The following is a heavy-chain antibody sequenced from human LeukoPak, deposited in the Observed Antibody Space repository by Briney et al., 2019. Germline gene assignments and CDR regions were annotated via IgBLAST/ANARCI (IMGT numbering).Heavy chain of an antibody. Sequence: SETLSLTCSVSGGSISSSSYCCGWLRQPPGKGLEWIASVDYSGSTYYNPSLTSRLNISVDTSKSQFSLERSSVTAADTAVYYRARAYYDNKGAFDIWGQGTMGTVSS. CDR3: ARAYYDNKGAFDI. D-gene: IGHD3-22*01. J-gene: IGHJ3*02. CDR2: VDYSGST. V-gene: IGHV4-39*01. CDR1: GGSISSSSYC.